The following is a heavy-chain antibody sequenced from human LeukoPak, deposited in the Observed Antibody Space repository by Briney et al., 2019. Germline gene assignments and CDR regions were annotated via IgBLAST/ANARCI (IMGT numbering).Heavy chain of an antibody. V-gene: IGHV3-7*01. J-gene: IGHJ4*02. Sequence: GGSLRLSCAASGFSFISYWMSWVRQAPGKGLEWVANIKQDGSAKNCVDSVKGRFTISRDNAKNSLYLQLNSLRAEDTAVYYCAGCAGNSCYFDYWGQGTLVIVSS. CDR2: IKQDGSAK. CDR3: AGCAGNSCYFDY. CDR1: GFSFISYW. D-gene: IGHD1-1*01.